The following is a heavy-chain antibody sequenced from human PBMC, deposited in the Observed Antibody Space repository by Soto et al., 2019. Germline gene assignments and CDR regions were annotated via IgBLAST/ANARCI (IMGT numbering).Heavy chain of an antibody. Sequence: QVQLVESGGGVVQPGASLRLSCEASGFDFSSYAMHWVRQAPGKGLEWVGVISYDGNYIYYADSVKGRFTISRDNSKNTLYVQVNSLRPEDTAVYYCAKGILSATIGPYAMDVGGQGTTVTVSS. CDR1: GFDFSSYA. CDR2: ISYDGNYI. D-gene: IGHD3-16*01. J-gene: IGHJ6*02. V-gene: IGHV3-30*18. CDR3: AKGILSATIGPYAMDV.